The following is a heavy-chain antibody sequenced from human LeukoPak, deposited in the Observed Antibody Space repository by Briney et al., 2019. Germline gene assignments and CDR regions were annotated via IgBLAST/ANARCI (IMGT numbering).Heavy chain of an antibody. V-gene: IGHV1-18*01. D-gene: IGHD1-1*01. CDR2: ISAYNGNT. Sequence: ASVRVSCKTSGYTFTSYGISWVRQAPGQGLEWMGWISAYNGNTNYVQKFRGRVAMTTDTSTSTVYMHLRSLRPDDTAVYYCARDIATVQHQDWGQGTLVTASS. CDR3: ARDIATVQHQD. J-gene: IGHJ4*02. CDR1: GYTFTSYG.